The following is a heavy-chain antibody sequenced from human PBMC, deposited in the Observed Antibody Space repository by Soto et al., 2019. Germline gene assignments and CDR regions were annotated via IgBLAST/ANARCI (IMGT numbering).Heavy chain of an antibody. CDR2: IYYSGST. D-gene: IGHD2-2*02. CDR1: GGSISSYY. J-gene: IGHJ4*02. Sequence: SETLSLTCTVSGGSISSYYWSWIRQPPGKGLEWIGYIYYSGSTNYNPSLKSRVTISVDTSKNQFSLKLSSVTAADTAVYYCARQDPYTLGFDYWGQGTLVTVSS. CDR3: ARQDPYTLGFDY. V-gene: IGHV4-59*08.